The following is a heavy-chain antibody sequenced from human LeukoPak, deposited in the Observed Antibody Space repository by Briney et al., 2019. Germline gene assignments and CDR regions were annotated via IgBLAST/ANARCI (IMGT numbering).Heavy chain of an antibody. Sequence: GGSLRLSCAASGFTVSSNYMTWVRQAPGKGLEWVSVFYSGGNTYYADSVKGRFTISRDTFKNTVDLQMNSLRSEDAAVYYCATFSYAGNAGGSVGYWGQGTLVTVSS. J-gene: IGHJ4*02. CDR2: FYSGGNT. CDR3: ATFSYAGNAGGSVGY. CDR1: GFTVSSNY. D-gene: IGHD4-23*01. V-gene: IGHV3-53*01.